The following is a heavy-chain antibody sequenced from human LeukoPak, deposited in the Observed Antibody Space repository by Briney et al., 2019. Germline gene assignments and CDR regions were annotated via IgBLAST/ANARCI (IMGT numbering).Heavy chain of an antibody. Sequence: AGRSLRLSCAASGFTFSSYDMSWVRQAPGKGLEWVSASGGDGGSTYADSVKGRFTISRDNSKNTLYLQMNSLRAEDTATYYCAKALNYWYFDLWGRGNLVTVSS. J-gene: IGHJ2*01. V-gene: IGHV3-23*01. CDR2: SGGDGGST. CDR3: AKALNYWYFDL. CDR1: GFTFSSYD.